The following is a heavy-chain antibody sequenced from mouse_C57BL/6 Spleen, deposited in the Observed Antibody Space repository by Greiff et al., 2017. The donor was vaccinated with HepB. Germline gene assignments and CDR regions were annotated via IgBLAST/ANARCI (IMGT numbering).Heavy chain of an antibody. CDR2: IYPGDGDT. CDR3: AAIYYYDGAWFAY. J-gene: IGHJ3*01. CDR1: GYAFSSSC. D-gene: IGHD2-4*01. Sequence: QVQLQQSGPELVKPGASVKISCKASGYAFSSSCMNWVKQRPGKGLEWIGRIYPGDGDTNYNGKFKGKATLTADKSSSTAYMQLSSLTSEDSAVYFCAAIYYYDGAWFAYWGQGTLVTVSA. V-gene: IGHV1-82*01.